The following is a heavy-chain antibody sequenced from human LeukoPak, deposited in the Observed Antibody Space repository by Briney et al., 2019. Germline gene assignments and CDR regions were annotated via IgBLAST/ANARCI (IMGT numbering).Heavy chain of an antibody. CDR2: IRRKTSGGTT. J-gene: IGHJ4*02. CDR3: TRVFRRDGYNSIDY. D-gene: IGHD5-24*01. V-gene: IGHV3-49*04. Sequence: PGGSLRLSCAASGSTFGDYEMIWVRQAPGRGREWVGFIRRKTSGGTTEYAASVKGRFTISRDDSESIAYLQMNSLKAEDTAVYYCTRVFRRDGYNSIDYWGQGTLVTVSS. CDR1: GSTFGDYE.